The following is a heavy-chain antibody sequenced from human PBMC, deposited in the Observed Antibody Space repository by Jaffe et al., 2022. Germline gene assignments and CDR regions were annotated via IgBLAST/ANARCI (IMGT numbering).Heavy chain of an antibody. CDR1: GFTFSGYG. CDR2: IRFDGSNK. J-gene: IGHJ4*02. V-gene: IGHV3-30*02. CDR3: AKTLGYCSGNTCYPYFDY. D-gene: IGHD2-15*01. Sequence: QVQLVESGGGVVQPGGSLRLSCSASGFTFSGYGMHWVRQAPGKGLEWVAFIRFDGSNKYYADSVKGRFSISRDDSTNTLSLQMNSLRAEDTAIYYCAKTLGYCSGNTCYPYFDYWGQGTLVTVSS.